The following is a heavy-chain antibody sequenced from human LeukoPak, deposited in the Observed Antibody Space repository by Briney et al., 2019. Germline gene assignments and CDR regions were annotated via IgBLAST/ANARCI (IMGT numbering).Heavy chain of an antibody. CDR1: GVSIRGDTYY. CDR3: ARLWDSTGLYFYYYMDV. V-gene: IGHV4-39*01. J-gene: IGHJ6*03. Sequence: SETLSLTCTVSGVSIRGDTYYWGWIRQPPGKGLEWIGNYHIGNTYYNPSLKSRVTISEDTSKNQFSLGVNSVTAADTAVYYCARLWDSTGLYFYYYMDVWGEGTTVTVSS. CDR2: YHIGNT. D-gene: IGHD6-19*01.